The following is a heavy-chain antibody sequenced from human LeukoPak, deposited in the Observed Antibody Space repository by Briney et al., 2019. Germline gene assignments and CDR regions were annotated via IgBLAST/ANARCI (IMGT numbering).Heavy chain of an antibody. CDR1: GGSISKSSSY. V-gene: IGHV4-39*01. CDR3: TEVPDTWLQADP. J-gene: IGHJ5*02. CDR2: IYYSGST. Sequence: SETLSLTCTVSGGSISKSSSYWGWIRQPPGKGLEWIGTIYYSGSTYYNPSLKSRVTISLATSKNQFSLKLSSATAADTAVYFCTEVPDTWLQADPWGQGTLVTVSS. D-gene: IGHD2-2*01.